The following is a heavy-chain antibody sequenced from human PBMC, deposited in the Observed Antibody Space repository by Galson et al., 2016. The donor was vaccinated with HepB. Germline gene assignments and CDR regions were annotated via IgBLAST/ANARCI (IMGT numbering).Heavy chain of an antibody. J-gene: IGHJ4*02. CDR2: ITGSGGWI. CDR3: AKDGGYCSDATCYYRNS. CDR1: GFTFSSYA. V-gene: IGHV3-23*01. D-gene: IGHD2-15*01. Sequence: SLRLSCAASGFTFSSYAMSWVRQAPGKGLEWVSPITGSGGWIQYADSVKGRLITSRDNSKNTLYLQLNSLRGEDTAVYYCAKDGGYCSDATCYYRNSWGQGTLVSVSS.